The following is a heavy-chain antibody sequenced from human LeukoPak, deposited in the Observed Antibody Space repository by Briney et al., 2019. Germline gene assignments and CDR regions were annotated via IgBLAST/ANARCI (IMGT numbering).Heavy chain of an antibody. V-gene: IGHV1-2*02. Sequence: GASVKVSCKASGYTFTCYYMHWVRQAPGQGLEWMGWINPNSGGTNYAQKFQGRVTMTRDTSISTAYMELSRLRADDTAVYYCARVLDFWSGYSSFDYWGQGTLVTVSS. D-gene: IGHD3-3*01. CDR3: ARVLDFWSGYSSFDY. CDR2: INPNSGGT. CDR1: GYTFTCYY. J-gene: IGHJ4*02.